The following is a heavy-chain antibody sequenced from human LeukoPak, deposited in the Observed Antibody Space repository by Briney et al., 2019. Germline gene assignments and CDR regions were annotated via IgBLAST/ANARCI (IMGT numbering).Heavy chain of an antibody. CDR1: GGSFSGYY. V-gene: IGHV4-31*11. Sequence: SETLSLTCAVYGGSFSGYYWSWIRQHPGKGLEWIGYIYYSGSTYYNPSLKSRVTISVDTSKNQFSLKLSSVTAADTAVYYCARDRYYDSSGYSPLDYWGQGTLVTVSS. CDR2: IYYSGST. J-gene: IGHJ4*02. CDR3: ARDRYYDSSGYSPLDY. D-gene: IGHD3-22*01.